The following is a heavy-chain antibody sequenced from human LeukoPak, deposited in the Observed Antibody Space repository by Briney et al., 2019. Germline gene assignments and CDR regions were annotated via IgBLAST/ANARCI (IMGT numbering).Heavy chain of an antibody. CDR2: IKQDEGKR. Sequence: GRSLRLSCVASGFTFSNYWMSWVGQAPGKGLEWVANIKQDEGKRYYVGSVKGRFTISRDNAKNSLYLQMNSLRVEDTAVDYCAREASLYCSGNDCYWAFDRSGQGTLVTVSS. D-gene: IGHD2-2*01. V-gene: IGHV3-7*01. CDR3: AREASLYCSGNDCYWAFDR. J-gene: IGHJ5*02. CDR1: GFTFSNYW.